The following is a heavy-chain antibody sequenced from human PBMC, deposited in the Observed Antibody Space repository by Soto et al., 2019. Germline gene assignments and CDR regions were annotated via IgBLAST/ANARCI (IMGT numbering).Heavy chain of an antibody. CDR2: IYYSGSS. J-gene: IGHJ4*02. CDR1: GGSIGNSY. V-gene: IGHV4-59*08. CDR3: ARHSSSWPIFDY. D-gene: IGHD6-13*01. Sequence: QVQLQESGPGLVKPSETLSLTCTVSGGSIGNSYWSWIRQSPGKGLEWIGYIYYSGSSNYNPSLNSRVSISVDTSKNQFSLKRSSVTAADTAVYYCARHSSSWPIFDYWGQGTLVIVSS.